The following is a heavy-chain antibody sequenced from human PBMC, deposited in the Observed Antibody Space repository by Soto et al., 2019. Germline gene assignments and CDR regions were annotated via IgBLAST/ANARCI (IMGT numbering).Heavy chain of an antibody. CDR1: GFTFSSYA. V-gene: IGHV3-30-3*01. CDR2: ISYDGSNK. Sequence: QVQLVESGGGVVQPGRSLRLSCAASGFTFSSYAMHWVRQAPGKGLEWVAVISYDGSNKYYADSVKGRFTISSDNSKNTLNLQMNSLRSEDTAVYYCARDRRLRGDYYYYGMDVWGQGTTVTVSS. D-gene: IGHD2-15*01. CDR3: ARDRRLRGDYYYYGMDV. J-gene: IGHJ6*02.